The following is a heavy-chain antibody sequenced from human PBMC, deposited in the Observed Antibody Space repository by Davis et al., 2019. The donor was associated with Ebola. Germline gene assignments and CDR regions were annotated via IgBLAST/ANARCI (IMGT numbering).Heavy chain of an antibody. V-gene: IGHV3-74*01. CDR1: GLTFTSKW. D-gene: IGHD2-2*01. Sequence: PGGSLRLSCAASGLTFTSKWMHWVRQAPGRGLVWVAHIDTDGSSTSYADSVEGRFTISRDNSKNTLYLQMNSLRAEDTAVYYCAREGKYRDESRTFDYWGQGTLVTVSS. CDR2: IDTDGSST. CDR3: AREGKYRDESRTFDY. J-gene: IGHJ4*02.